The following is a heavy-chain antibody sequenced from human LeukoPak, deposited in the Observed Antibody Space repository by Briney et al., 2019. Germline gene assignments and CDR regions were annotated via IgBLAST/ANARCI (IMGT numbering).Heavy chain of an antibody. D-gene: IGHD6-6*01. CDR3: ARLPYLYSSSFSFFDY. Sequence: GGSLRLSCAASGFTFSSYEMNWVRQAPGKGLEWVSYISSSSSYIYYADSVKGRFTISRDNAKDSLYLQMNSLRAEDTAVYYCARLPYLYSSSFSFFDYWGQGTLVTVSS. CDR1: GFTFSSYE. J-gene: IGHJ4*02. V-gene: IGHV3-21*05. CDR2: ISSSSSYI.